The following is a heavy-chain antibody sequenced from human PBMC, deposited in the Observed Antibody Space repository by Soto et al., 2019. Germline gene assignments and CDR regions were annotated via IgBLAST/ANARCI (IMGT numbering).Heavy chain of an antibody. CDR2: MNPNSGNT. J-gene: IGHJ5*02. CDR3: ARGRRGGYANWFDP. Sequence: QVQLVQSGAEVKKPGASVKVSCKASGYTFTTYDVNWVRQATGQGLEWMGWMNPNSGNTGYAQKFQGRVTMTRNTXINTAYMEVSSLRSEDTAVYYCARGRRGGYANWFDPWGQGTLVTVSS. CDR1: GYTFTTYD. V-gene: IGHV1-8*01. D-gene: IGHD5-12*01.